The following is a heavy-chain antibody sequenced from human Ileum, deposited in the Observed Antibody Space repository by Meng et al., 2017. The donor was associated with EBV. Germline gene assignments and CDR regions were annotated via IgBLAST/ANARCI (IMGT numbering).Heavy chain of an antibody. Sequence: QVQLVESGGGGVQPGRYLRLSCAASGFIFSNYGMHWVRQAPGKGLEWVAVTSADGGLTYYTDSVKGGFTISRDNSRNTVYLQMYSLRTEDTAVYFCAKELRSTGYYSYVDTWGQGTLVTVSS. CDR3: AKELRSTGYYSYVDT. V-gene: IGHV3-30*18. CDR2: TSADGGLT. CDR1: GFIFSNYG. J-gene: IGHJ4*02. D-gene: IGHD3-22*01.